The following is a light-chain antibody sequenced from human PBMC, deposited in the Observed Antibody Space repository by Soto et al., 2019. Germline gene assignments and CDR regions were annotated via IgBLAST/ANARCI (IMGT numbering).Light chain of an antibody. J-gene: IGKJ1*01. V-gene: IGKV3-15*01. Sequence: ETVLTQSPTTLSLSPGEGATLSCRASQSLRDNLAWYQQKPGQAPRLLIHGASTRATGVPDRFGGSGSRTELKLPISSVQCEELTIYYCQQYEHWPRTLGQGTKVEI. CDR1: QSLRDN. CDR3: QQYEHWPRT. CDR2: GAS.